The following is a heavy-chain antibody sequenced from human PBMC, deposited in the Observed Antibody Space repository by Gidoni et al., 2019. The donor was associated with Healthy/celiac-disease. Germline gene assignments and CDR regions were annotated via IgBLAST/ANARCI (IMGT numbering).Heavy chain of an antibody. Sequence: QVQLQESGPGLVKPSETLSLTCTVSGGSISSYYWSWIRQPPGKGLEWIGYIYYSGSTNYNPSLKSRVTISVDTSKNQFSLKLSSVTAADTAVYYCARAPYYYDSSGPNPGGFDYWGQGTLVTVSS. D-gene: IGHD3-22*01. CDR2: IYYSGST. CDR1: GGSISSYY. V-gene: IGHV4-59*01. J-gene: IGHJ4*02. CDR3: ARAPYYYDSSGPNPGGFDY.